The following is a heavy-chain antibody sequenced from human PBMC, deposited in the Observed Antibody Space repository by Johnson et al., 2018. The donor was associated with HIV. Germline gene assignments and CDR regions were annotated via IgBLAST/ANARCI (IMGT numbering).Heavy chain of an antibody. D-gene: IGHD3-22*01. J-gene: IGHJ3*02. CDR3: AKHSSGYRDAFDI. CDR2: IYSGGST. Sequence: VQLVESGGGLVQSGGSLRLSCGASGFSVSNTYMNWVRQAPGKGLEWVSVIYSGGSTYYADSVRGRFTISRDNSKNTLYLQMSSLRAEDTAMYYCAKHSSGYRDAFDIWGQGTMVTVSS. CDR1: GFSVSNTY. V-gene: IGHV3-66*04.